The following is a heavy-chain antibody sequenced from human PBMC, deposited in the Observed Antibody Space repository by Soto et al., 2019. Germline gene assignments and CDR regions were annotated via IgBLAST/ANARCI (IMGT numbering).Heavy chain of an antibody. CDR1: VFTFSDYY. V-gene: IGHV3-11*06. Sequence: QVQLVESGGGLVKPGGSLRLSCAASVFTFSDYYMTWVRQAPGKGLEWVSYIVIGSDYTNYADSVKGRFTISRDNAKNSLYLEMNSLRVEDTAVYYCARLRASSWYLGGYLDYWGQGTLVTVSS. D-gene: IGHD6-13*01. CDR3: ARLRASSWYLGGYLDY. CDR2: IVIGSDYT. J-gene: IGHJ4*02.